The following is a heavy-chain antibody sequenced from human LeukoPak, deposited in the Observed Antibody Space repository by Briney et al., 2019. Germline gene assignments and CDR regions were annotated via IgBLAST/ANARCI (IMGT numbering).Heavy chain of an antibody. J-gene: IGHJ4*02. CDR3: ARRGIRKYYFDY. Sequence: PGGSLRLSCAAYGFTFISYAMSWVRQTPGKGLEWVSFVSGDGGSTFYADSVKGRFTISRDNSKNTLYLQMNSLRAEDTAVYYCARRGIRKYYFDYWGQGTLVTVSS. D-gene: IGHD3-16*01. V-gene: IGHV3-23*01. CDR1: GFTFISYA. CDR2: VSGDGGST.